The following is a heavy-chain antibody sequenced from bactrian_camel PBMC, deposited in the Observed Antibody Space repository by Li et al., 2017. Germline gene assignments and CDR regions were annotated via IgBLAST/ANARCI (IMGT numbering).Heavy chain of an antibody. D-gene: IGHD1*01. J-gene: IGHJ4*01. CDR3: AAAISDLPVDVVATLGPWSFSY. CDR2: IGSDKAT. V-gene: IGHV3S53*01. CDR1: GHVYIGFF. Sequence: HVQLVESGGGSVQAGGSLRLSCAHSGHVYIGFFVGWFRQPPGKQREKVALIGSDKATHYSQSVKGRFTISKDSAKNTLYLQMNDLKPEDTAMYYCAAAISDLPVDVVATLGPWSFSYWGPGTQVTVS.